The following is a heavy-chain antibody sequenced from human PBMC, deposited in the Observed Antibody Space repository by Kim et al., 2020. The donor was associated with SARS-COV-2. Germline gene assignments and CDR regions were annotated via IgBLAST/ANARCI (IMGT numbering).Heavy chain of an antibody. D-gene: IGHD3-9*01. CDR2: IYYSGST. Sequence: SETLSLTCTVSGGSISSSSYYWGWIRQPPGKGLEWIGSIYYSGSTYYNPSLKSRVTISVDTSKNRFSLKLSSVTAADTAVYYCARAYYDILTDAFDIWGQGTMVTVSS. V-gene: IGHV4-39*07. CDR3: ARAYYDILTDAFDI. CDR1: GGSISSSSYY. J-gene: IGHJ3*02.